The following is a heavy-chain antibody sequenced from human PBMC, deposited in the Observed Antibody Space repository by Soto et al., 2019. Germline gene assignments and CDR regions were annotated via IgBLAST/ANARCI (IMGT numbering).Heavy chain of an antibody. V-gene: IGHV2-5*02. CDR1: GFPLSTSGMG. J-gene: IGHJ4*02. CDR2: IYWDDDK. Sequence: QITLKESGPTLVKPTQTLTLTCTFSGFPLSTSGMGVGWNRQPPAKALEWLALIYWDDDKRYSPSLKSRLTITKDASKNRVLLTMTNMDPVDTATYYCAHYRSTCSFDYWGQGTLVTVSS. CDR3: AHYRSTCSFDY. D-gene: IGHD6-13*01.